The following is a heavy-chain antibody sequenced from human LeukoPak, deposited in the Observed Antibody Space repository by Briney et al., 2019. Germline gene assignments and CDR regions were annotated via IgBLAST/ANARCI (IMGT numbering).Heavy chain of an antibody. J-gene: IGHJ6*03. CDR1: GGSISSYY. CDR2: IYYSGST. CDR3: ATSIAARRRYYYYYMDV. V-gene: IGHV4-59*01. Sequence: TTSETLSLTCTVSGGSISSYYWSWIRQPPGKGLEWIGYIYYSGSTNYNPSLKSRVTISVDTSKNQFSLKLSSVTAADTAVYYCATSIAARRRYYYYYMDVWGKGTTVTVSS. D-gene: IGHD6-6*01.